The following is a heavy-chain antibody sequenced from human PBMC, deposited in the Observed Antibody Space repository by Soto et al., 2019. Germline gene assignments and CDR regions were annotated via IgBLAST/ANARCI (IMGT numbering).Heavy chain of an antibody. D-gene: IGHD2-15*01. Sequence: EVQLLESGGGLVQPGGSLRLSCAASGFTFSSSAMTWVRQAPGKGLEWVSSISDSGGYTPYAGSVKGRFTISRDNSKHTLYLKMNGWRVEDTAVYYCAFLVVAAIYDYGGQGTLVTVSS. CDR1: GFTFSSSA. J-gene: IGHJ4*02. V-gene: IGHV3-23*01. CDR2: ISDSGGYT. CDR3: AFLVVAAIYDY.